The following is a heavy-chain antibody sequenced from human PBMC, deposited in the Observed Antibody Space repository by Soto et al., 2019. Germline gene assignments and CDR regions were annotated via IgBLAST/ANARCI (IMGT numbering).Heavy chain of an antibody. CDR1: GFALSTYW. CDR3: ATYSGYALPMDV. CDR2: INRDGGEI. J-gene: IGHJ6*03. D-gene: IGHD5-12*01. Sequence: GSLRLSCAASGFALSTYWMTWVRQASGKGLEWVASINRDGGEIHYVDSVRGRFSISRDNAKNSVFLEMNSLRAEDTAMYYCATYSGYALPMDVWGKGTTVTVS. V-gene: IGHV3-7*01.